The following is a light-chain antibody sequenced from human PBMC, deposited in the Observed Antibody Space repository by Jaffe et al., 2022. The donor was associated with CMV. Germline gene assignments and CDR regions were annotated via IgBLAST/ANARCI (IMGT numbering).Light chain of an antibody. V-gene: IGKV1-39*01. J-gene: IGKJ2*01. CDR1: QTISSY. CDR2: AAS. Sequence: DIQMTQSPSSLSASVGDRVTITCRASQTISSYLNWYQQKPGKAPKLLIYAASSLQSGVPSRFSGSGSGTDFTLTISSLQPEDFATYYCLQSYSPPYTFGQGTKLEIK. CDR3: LQSYSPPYT.